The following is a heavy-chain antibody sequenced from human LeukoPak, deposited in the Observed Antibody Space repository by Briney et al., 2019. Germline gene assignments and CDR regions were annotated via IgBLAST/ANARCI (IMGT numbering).Heavy chain of an antibody. CDR1: DDSFSSHY. CDR3: ARHVRNELRFLEWPTMDV. D-gene: IGHD3-3*01. V-gene: IGHV4-59*08. J-gene: IGHJ6*03. Sequence: PSETLSLTCAVSDDSFSSHYWTWIRQPPGKGLEWIGYISYIGSTNYNPSLKSRVTISIDTSKNQFSLKLSSVTAADTAVYYCARHVRNELRFLEWPTMDVWGKGTTVTVSS. CDR2: ISYIGST.